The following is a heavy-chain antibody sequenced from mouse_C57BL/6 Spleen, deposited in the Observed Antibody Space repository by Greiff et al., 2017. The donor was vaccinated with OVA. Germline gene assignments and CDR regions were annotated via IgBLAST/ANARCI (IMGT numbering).Heavy chain of an antibody. D-gene: IGHD1-1*02. Sequence: VQLKESGPGLAKPSQTLSLTCSVTGYSITSDYWNWFRKFPGNKLEYMGYISYRGNTYYNPSHTSRISITRDTSKNQYYLQLNSVTTEDTATSYCARYGVATNYFGYWGQGTTLTFS. CDR3: ARYGVATNYFGY. CDR1: GYSITSDY. V-gene: IGHV3-8*01. CDR2: ISYRGNT. J-gene: IGHJ2*01.